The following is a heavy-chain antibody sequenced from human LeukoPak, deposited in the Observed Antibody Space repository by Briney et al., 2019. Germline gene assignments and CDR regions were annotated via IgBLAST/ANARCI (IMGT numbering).Heavy chain of an antibody. CDR2: IIPIFGTA. V-gene: IGHV1-69*13. D-gene: IGHD5-12*01. CDR1: GGTFTSYA. Sequence: SVKVSSKASGGTFTSYAISWVRQAPGQGLAWMGGIIPIFGTANYAQKFQGRVTITADESTSTAYMELSSLRSEDTAVYYCATGEDIVATIFDYWGQGTLVTVSS. J-gene: IGHJ4*02. CDR3: ATGEDIVATIFDY.